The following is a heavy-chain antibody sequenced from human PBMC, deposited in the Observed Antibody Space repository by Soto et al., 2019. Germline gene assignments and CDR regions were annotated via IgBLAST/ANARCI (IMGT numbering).Heavy chain of an antibody. Sequence: EVQLVESGGGLVKPGGSLRLSCAASGFTFSSYSMNWVRQAPGKGLEWVSSISSSSSYIYYADSVKGRFTISRDNAKNSLYLQMNSLRAEDTAVYYCARDRQQFNYYYGMDVWGHGTTVTVSS. CDR3: ARDRQQFNYYYGMDV. CDR2: ISSSSSYI. V-gene: IGHV3-21*01. D-gene: IGHD6-13*01. CDR1: GFTFSSYS. J-gene: IGHJ6*02.